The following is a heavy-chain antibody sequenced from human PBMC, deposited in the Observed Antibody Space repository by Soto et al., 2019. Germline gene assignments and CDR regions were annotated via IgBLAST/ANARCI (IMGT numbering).Heavy chain of an antibody. J-gene: IGHJ6*03. D-gene: IGHD2-2*01. CDR2: INHSGST. V-gene: IGHV4-34*01. CDR3: AITFFTYCSSTTCHYGDV. Sequence: SETLSLTCAVYGGSFSGYYWSWIRQPPGKGLEWIGEINHSGSTNYNPSLKSRVTISVDTSKNQFSLKLSSVTAADTAVYYCAITFFTYCSSTTCHYGDVWGKGTTVTVSS. CDR1: GGSFSGYY.